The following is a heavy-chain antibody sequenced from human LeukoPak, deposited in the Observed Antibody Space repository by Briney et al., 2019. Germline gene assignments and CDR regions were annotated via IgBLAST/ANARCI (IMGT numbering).Heavy chain of an antibody. CDR3: ARGRVGAISPYYYYYMDV. D-gene: IGHD1-26*01. CDR1: GYTFTSYD. J-gene: IGHJ6*03. CDR2: MNPNSGNT. Sequence: ASVKVSCKASGYTFTSYDINWVRQATGQGLEWMGWMNPNSGNTGYAQKFQGRVTITRHTSISTAYMELSSLRSEDTAVYYCARGRVGAISPYYYYYMDVWGKGTTVTVSS. V-gene: IGHV1-8*03.